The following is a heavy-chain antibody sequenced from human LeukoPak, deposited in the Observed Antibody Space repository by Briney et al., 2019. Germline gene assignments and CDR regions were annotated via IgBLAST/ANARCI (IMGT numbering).Heavy chain of an antibody. Sequence: GGSLRLSCAASGFTFSSYAMSWVRQAPGKGLEWASAISGSGGSTYYADSVKGRFTISRDNSKNTQYLQMNSLRAEDTAVYYCAKDPFGGWDYWGQGTLVTVSS. V-gene: IGHV3-23*01. CDR3: AKDPFGGWDY. J-gene: IGHJ4*02. CDR2: ISGSGGST. D-gene: IGHD3-16*01. CDR1: GFTFSSYA.